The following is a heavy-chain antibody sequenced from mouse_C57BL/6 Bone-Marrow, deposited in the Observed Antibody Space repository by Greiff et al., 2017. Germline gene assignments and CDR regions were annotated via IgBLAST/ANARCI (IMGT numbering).Heavy chain of an antibody. D-gene: IGHD1-1*01. CDR1: GYTFTSYD. J-gene: IGHJ1*03. V-gene: IGHV1-85*01. Sequence: VQLVASGPELVKPGASVKLSCKASGYTFTSYDINWVKQRPGQGLEWIGWIYPRDGSTKYNEKFKGKATLTVDTSSRTAYMELHSLTSEDSAVYFCARLEFDGSSGDWYFDVWGTGTTVTGSS. CDR2: IYPRDGST. CDR3: ARLEFDGSSGDWYFDV.